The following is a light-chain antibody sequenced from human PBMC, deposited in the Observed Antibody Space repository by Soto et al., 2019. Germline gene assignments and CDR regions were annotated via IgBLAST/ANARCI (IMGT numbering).Light chain of an antibody. CDR2: GTS. CDR1: QSFGSSY. Sequence: EIVLTQSPGTLSLSPGERATLSCRASQSFGSSYLAWYQQTPGQAPRLLIYGTSSRTTGIPDRFSGSGSGTDFTLTISRLEPEDFXVXXCQQYGSSPWTFGQGTKVEIK. J-gene: IGKJ1*01. CDR3: QQYGSSPWT. V-gene: IGKV3-20*01.